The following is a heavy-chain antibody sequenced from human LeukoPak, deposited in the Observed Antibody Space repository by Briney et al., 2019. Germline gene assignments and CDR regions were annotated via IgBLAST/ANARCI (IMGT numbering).Heavy chain of an antibody. J-gene: IGHJ4*02. D-gene: IGHD6-19*01. CDR3: AKDRAGGSGWYNFDY. CDR2: IGWNSGSI. Sequence: QPGRSLTLSCAPSGFTFDVYDMHWPRQATGEGVEWVTGIGWNSGSIGYADSVEGLFPIYRDTAKNTLYLQMNRLRDEDTALYYCAKDRAGGSGWYNFDYWGQGTLVTVSS. CDR1: GFTFDVYD. V-gene: IGHV3-9*01.